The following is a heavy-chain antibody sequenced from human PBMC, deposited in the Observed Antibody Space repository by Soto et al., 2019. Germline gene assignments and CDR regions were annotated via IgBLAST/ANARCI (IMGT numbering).Heavy chain of an antibody. CDR1: GFTFSRQA. D-gene: IGHD2-15*01. V-gene: IGHV3-33*01. CDR3: ATGFLGLCTGGNCPLDY. Sequence: QVPLVESGGGVVQPERSLRLSCAASGFTFSRQAMHWVRQAPGRGLEWVAVICYHGIDKYYADSVKGRFTISRDNSKNTVYLQMNSLRGEATAVYYCATGFLGLCTGGNCPLDYWGQGTLVTVSS. CDR2: ICYHGIDK. J-gene: IGHJ4*02.